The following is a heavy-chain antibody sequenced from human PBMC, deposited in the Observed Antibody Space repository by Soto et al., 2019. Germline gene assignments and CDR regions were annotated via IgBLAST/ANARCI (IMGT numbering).Heavy chain of an antibody. V-gene: IGHV3-30-3*01. CDR3: ARDRSLARLLLTNYYYYGMDV. D-gene: IGHD2-21*01. J-gene: IGHJ6*02. Sequence: GSLRLSCAASGFTFSSYAMHWVRQAPGKGLEWVAVISYDGSNKYYADSVKGRFTISRDNSKNTLYLQMNSLRAEDTAVYYCARDRSLARLLLTNYYYYGMDVWGQGTTVTVSS. CDR2: ISYDGSNK. CDR1: GFTFSSYA.